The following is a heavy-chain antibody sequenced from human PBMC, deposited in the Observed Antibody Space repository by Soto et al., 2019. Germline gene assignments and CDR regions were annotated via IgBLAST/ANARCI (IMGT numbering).Heavy chain of an antibody. CDR3: AKAFRIPGALKAFET. Sequence: GVSLRLSCSASGFTFSSYAMSWVRQAPGKGLEWVSAISGSGGSTYYADSVKGRFTISRDNSKNTLYLQMNSLRAEDTAVYYCAKAFRIPGALKAFETWGPLTIVTVS. V-gene: IGHV3-23*01. CDR2: ISGSGGST. J-gene: IGHJ3*02. CDR1: GFTFSSYA. D-gene: IGHD6-19*01.